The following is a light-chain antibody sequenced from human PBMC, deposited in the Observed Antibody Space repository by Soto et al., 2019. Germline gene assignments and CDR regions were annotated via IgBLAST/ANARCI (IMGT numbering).Light chain of an antibody. J-gene: IGKJ3*01. CDR3: QQSYSTLFT. Sequence: DIQMTQSPSSLSASVGDRVTITCRASQTVIKYLNWYQQKPGRAPNLLIYAASRLQSGVPSRFSGSGSGTKFTPTISSLQTEDFATYYCQQSYSTLFTFGPGTKVEIK. CDR2: AAS. V-gene: IGKV1-39*01. CDR1: QTVIKY.